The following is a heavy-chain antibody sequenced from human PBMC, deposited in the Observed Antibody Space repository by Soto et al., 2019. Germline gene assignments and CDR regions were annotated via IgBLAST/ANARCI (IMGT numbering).Heavy chain of an antibody. CDR3: VRLDGASPGDFDY. CDR2: IYHSGST. D-gene: IGHD1-26*01. Sequence: QVQLQESGPGLVKPSGTLSLTCAVSGGSISSSNWWRWVRQPPGKGLAWIGEIYHSGSTHYNPSLKSRFAISVDKSKNQFSLNLSSVTAADTAVYYCVRLDGASPGDFDYWGQGTLVTVSS. J-gene: IGHJ4*02. CDR1: GGSISSSNW. V-gene: IGHV4-4*02.